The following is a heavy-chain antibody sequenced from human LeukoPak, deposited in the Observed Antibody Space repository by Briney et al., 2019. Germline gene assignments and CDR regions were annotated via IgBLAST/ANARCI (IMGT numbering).Heavy chain of an antibody. CDR1: GFTFSSYW. CDR3: ARDLVGFTGDF. CDR2: IKQDGSEK. Sequence: PGGSLRLSCAASGFTFSSYWMSWVRQAPGKGLEWVANIKQDGSEKYYVDSVKGRFTISRDNAKNKVYLQMDRLRAEDTAVYYCARDLVGFTGDFWGQGALVTVSS. D-gene: IGHD2-8*02. J-gene: IGHJ4*02. V-gene: IGHV3-7*01.